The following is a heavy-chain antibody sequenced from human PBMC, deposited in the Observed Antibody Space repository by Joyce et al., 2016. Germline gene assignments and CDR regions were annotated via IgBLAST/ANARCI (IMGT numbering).Heavy chain of an antibody. V-gene: IGHV3-7*03. Sequence: EEQLVESGGGLVQPGGSLRLSCAASGFTFSNFWMTWVRQAGGKGLEWVANINEDGSEKLYVDSVEGRFTISRDNAKNSLFLQINSLRAEDTAVYYCAVGRSMRVWGLGTTVTVSS. J-gene: IGHJ6*02. CDR1: GFTFSNFW. CDR2: INEDGSEK. CDR3: AVGRSMRV.